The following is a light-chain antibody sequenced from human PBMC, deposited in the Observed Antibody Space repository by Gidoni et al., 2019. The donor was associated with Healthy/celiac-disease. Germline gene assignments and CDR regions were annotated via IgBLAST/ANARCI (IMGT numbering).Light chain of an antibody. CDR2: KAS. CDR1: QSISSW. V-gene: IGKV1-5*03. J-gene: IGKJ1*01. Sequence: DIQMTQSPSTLSASVGDRVTITCRASQSISSWLAWYQQKPGNDPKLLIYKASSLESGVPSRFSGSGSGTEFTLTISSLQPDDFATYYCQQYNSYLWTFGQGTKVEIK. CDR3: QQYNSYLWT.